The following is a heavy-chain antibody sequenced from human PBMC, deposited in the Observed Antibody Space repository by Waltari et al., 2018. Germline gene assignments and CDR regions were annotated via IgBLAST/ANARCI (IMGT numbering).Heavy chain of an antibody. CDR1: GGTFSSYA. CDR3: ARSGAIRAEVHGMDI. CDR2: IIPIFGTA. J-gene: IGHJ6*02. V-gene: IGHV1-69*08. Sequence: QVQLVQSGAEVKKPGSSVKVSCKASGGTFSSYAISWVRQAPGQGLEWMARIIPIFGTANYAQKFQGRDTITADKSTSTAYMELSSLRSEDTAVYYCARSGAIRAEVHGMDIWGQGTTVTVSS. D-gene: IGHD2-21*01.